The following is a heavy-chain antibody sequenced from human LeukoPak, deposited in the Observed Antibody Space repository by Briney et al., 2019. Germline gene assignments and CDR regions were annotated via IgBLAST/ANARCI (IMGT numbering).Heavy chain of an antibody. Sequence: QPGGSLRLSCAASGFTVSSNYMSWVRQAPGKGLEWVSVIYSGGSTYDADSVKGRFTISRDNSKNTLYLQMNSLRAEDTAVYYCAKDRTSIFGVVRASFDYWGQGTLVTVSS. CDR1: GFTVSSNY. CDR2: IYSGGST. CDR3: AKDRTSIFGVVRASFDY. J-gene: IGHJ4*02. V-gene: IGHV3-66*01. D-gene: IGHD3-3*01.